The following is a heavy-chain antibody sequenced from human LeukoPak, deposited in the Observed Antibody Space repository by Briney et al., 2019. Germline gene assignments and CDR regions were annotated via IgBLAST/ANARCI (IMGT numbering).Heavy chain of an antibody. CDR2: ISGYNGNT. CDR3: ARGKYQLDY. CDR1: GYTFISYG. V-gene: IGHV1-18*01. Sequence: AASVTVSCKASGYTFISYGISWVRQAPGQGLEWMGWISGYNGNTNYAQNLQGRVTMTTDTSTSTAYMELRSLRSDDTAVYYCARGKYQLDYWGQGTLVTVSS. J-gene: IGHJ4*02. D-gene: IGHD2-2*01.